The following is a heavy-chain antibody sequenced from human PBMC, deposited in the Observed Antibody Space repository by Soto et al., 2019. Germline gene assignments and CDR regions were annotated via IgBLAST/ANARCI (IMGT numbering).Heavy chain of an antibody. J-gene: IGHJ2*01. V-gene: IGHV5-10-1*01. CDR3: ARPEIRSDWYFDL. D-gene: IGHD3-16*02. CDR2: IDPSDSYT. CDR1: GYSFTSYW. Sequence: GESLKISCKGSGYSFTSYWISWVRQMPGKGLEWMGRIDPSDSYTNYSPSFQGHVTISADKSISTAYLQWSSLRASDTAMYYCARPEIRSDWYFDLWGRGTLVTVSS.